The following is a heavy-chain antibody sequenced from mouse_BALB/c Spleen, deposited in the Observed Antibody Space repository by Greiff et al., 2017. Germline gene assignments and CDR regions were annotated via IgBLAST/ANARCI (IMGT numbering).Heavy chain of an antibody. Sequence: EVKLLESGPGLVKPSQSLSLTCTVTGYSITSDYAWNWIRQFPGNKLEWMGYISYSGSTSYNPSLKSRISITRDTSKNQFFLQLNSVTTEDTATYYCARNDGYYFAWFAYWGQGTLVTVSA. CDR1: GYSITSDYA. CDR2: ISYSGST. CDR3: ARNDGYYFAWFAY. J-gene: IGHJ3*01. V-gene: IGHV3-2*02. D-gene: IGHD2-3*01.